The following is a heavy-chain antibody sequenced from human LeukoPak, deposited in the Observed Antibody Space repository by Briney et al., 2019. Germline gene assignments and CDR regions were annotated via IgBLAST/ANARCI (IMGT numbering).Heavy chain of an antibody. CDR1: GYTFTGYY. V-gene: IGHV1-46*01. J-gene: IGHJ3*02. CDR2: INPSGGST. CDR3: ARDRERPDAFDI. Sequence: ASVKVSCKASGYTFTGYYMHWVRQAPGQGLEWMGIINPSGGSTSYAQKFQGRVTMTRDMSTSTVYMELSSLRSEDTAVYYCARDRERPDAFDIWGQGTMVTVSS.